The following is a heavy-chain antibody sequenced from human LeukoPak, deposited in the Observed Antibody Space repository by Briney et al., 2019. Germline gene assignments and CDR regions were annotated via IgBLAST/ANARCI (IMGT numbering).Heavy chain of an antibody. Sequence: PGGSLRLSCAASGFTFSSYSMNWVRQAPGKGLEWVSSISSSSSYIYYVDSVKGRFTISRDNAKNSLYLQMNSLRAEDTAVYYCARDRRFPDDVFDIWGQGTLVTVSS. V-gene: IGHV3-21*01. J-gene: IGHJ3*02. CDR3: ARDRRFPDDVFDI. CDR1: GFTFSSYS. CDR2: ISSSSSYI. D-gene: IGHD2-21*01.